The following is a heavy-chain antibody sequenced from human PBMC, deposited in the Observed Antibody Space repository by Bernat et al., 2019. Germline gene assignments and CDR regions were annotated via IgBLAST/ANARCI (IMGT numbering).Heavy chain of an antibody. CDR3: ARQIRYFDWPAGSGYGMDV. Sequence: EVQVVESGGGLVQPGGSLRLSCEASGFTFSSYDLSWVRQAPGKGLEWVSSITTSGGSTYYADSVKGRFTISRDNSKNTLYLQMNSLRAEDTAVYYCARQIRYFDWPAGSGYGMDVWGQGTTVTVSS. CDR2: ITTSGGST. V-gene: IGHV3-23*04. CDR1: GFTFSSYD. J-gene: IGHJ6*02. D-gene: IGHD3-9*01.